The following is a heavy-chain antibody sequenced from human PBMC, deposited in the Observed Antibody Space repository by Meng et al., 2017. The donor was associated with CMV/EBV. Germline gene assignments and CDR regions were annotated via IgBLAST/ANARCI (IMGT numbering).Heavy chain of an antibody. CDR1: GLSLSTSGVG. Sequence: QITVKESGPTLVKPTQTLTLTCNFSGLSLSTSGVGVGWIRQPPGKALEWLALIYWDDDKRYSPSLKSRLTITKDTSKNQVVLTMTNMDPVDTATYYCARIAAAGRFDYWGQGTLVTVSS. CDR3: ARIAAAGRFDY. J-gene: IGHJ4*02. CDR2: IYWDDDK. V-gene: IGHV2-5*02. D-gene: IGHD6-13*01.